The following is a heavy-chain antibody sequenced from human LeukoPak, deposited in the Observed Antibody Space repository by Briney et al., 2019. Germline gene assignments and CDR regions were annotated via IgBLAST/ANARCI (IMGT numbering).Heavy chain of an antibody. J-gene: IGHJ4*02. V-gene: IGHV1-46*01. D-gene: IGHD4-23*01. CDR3: ARDGHTRSGPRWSDY. Sequence: ASVKVSCKASGYSFTSYYMHWVRQAPGQGLEWMGIINASDGSTSYAQKFQGRVTMTRDMSTSTVYMDLSSLRSEDTAVYYCARDGHTRSGPRWSDYWGQGTLVTVSS. CDR1: GYSFTSYY. CDR2: INASDGST.